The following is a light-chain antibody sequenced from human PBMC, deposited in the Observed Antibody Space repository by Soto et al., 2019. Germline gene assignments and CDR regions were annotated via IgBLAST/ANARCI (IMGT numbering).Light chain of an antibody. CDR1: SSDVGASNW. J-gene: IGLJ3*02. Sequence: QSALTQPRSVSGSPGQSVTLSCAGTSSDVGASNWVSWYQQHPGKVPKLIIYDVTRRPSRVPDRFSGSKSGNTASLTISGLQAEDEADYYCCSYAGSYTLVFCGGTKVTVL. CDR3: CSYAGSYTLV. V-gene: IGLV2-11*01. CDR2: DVT.